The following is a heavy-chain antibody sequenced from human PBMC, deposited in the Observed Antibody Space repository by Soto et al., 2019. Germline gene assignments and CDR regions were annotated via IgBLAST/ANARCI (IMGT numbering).Heavy chain of an antibody. V-gene: IGHV4-59*01. CDR2: VYNSGST. Sequence: SSETLSLTCTVSGGSISSNYWTWIRQPPGKGLEWIGYVYNSGSTNYNPSLRSRVTISEDTSKSQFSLKVNSMTAADTAVYYCARYRREAVAGYTLDNWGQGILVTVSS. J-gene: IGHJ4*02. CDR1: GGSISSNY. CDR3: ARYRREAVAGYTLDN. D-gene: IGHD6-13*01.